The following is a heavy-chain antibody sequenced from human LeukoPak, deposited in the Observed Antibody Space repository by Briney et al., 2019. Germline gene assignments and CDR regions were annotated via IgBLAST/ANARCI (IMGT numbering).Heavy chain of an antibody. CDR2: ISGSGGST. CDR1: GFTFSSYA. J-gene: IGHJ4*02. Sequence: GGSLRLSCAASGFTFSSYAMSWVRQAPGRGLEWVSAISGSGGSTYYADSVKGRFTISRDNSKNTLYLQMNSLRAEDTAVYYCAKLYYDILTGYSTFDYWGQGTLVTVSS. D-gene: IGHD3-9*01. CDR3: AKLYYDILTGYSTFDY. V-gene: IGHV3-23*01.